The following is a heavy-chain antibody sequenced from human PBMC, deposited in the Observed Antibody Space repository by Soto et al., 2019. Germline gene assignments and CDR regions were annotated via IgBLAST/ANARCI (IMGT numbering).Heavy chain of an antibody. CDR2: ISACNGNT. V-gene: IGHV1-18*01. D-gene: IGHD2-15*01. Sequence: ASVKVSCKASGYTFTSYGISWVRQAPGQGLEWMGWISACNGNTNYAQKLQGRVTMTRDTSTSTAYMELSSLRSEDTAVYYCARDGEMVVAATYFDYWGQGTLVTVSS. CDR3: ARDGEMVVAATYFDY. CDR1: GYTFTSYG. J-gene: IGHJ4*02.